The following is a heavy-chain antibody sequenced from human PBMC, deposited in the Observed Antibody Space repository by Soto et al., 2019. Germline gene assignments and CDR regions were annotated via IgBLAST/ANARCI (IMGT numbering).Heavy chain of an antibody. D-gene: IGHD3-10*01. V-gene: IGHV1-69*13. CDR1: GGTFSSYA. Sequence: SVKVSCKASGGTFSSYAISWVRQAPGQGLEWMGGIIPIFGTANYAQKFQGRVTITADESTSTAYMELSSLRSEGTAVYYCARGGPMVRGVIAAFDIWGQGTMVTVSS. CDR3: ARGGPMVRGVIAAFDI. J-gene: IGHJ3*02. CDR2: IIPIFGTA.